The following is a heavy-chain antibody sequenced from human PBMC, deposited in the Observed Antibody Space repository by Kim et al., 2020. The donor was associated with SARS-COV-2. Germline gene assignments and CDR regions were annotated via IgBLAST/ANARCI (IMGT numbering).Heavy chain of an antibody. J-gene: IGHJ4*02. V-gene: IGHV3-23*01. CDR3: AKDYGGNPCDY. CDR2: RT. Sequence: RTYYADSVKDRFTVSRDNSKNTLYLRMNSLTAGDTAVYYCAKDYGGNPCDYWGQGTLVTVSS. D-gene: IGHD4-17*01.